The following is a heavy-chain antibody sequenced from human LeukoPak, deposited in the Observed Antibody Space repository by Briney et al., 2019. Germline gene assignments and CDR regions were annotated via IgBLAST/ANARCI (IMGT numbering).Heavy chain of an antibody. V-gene: IGHV3-66*01. CDR1: GFTFSSYA. D-gene: IGHD3-22*01. Sequence: GGSLRLSCAASGFTFSSYAMSWVRQAPGKGLEWVSVIYSGGSTYYADSVKGRFTISRDNSKNTLYLQMNSLRAEDTAVYYCARGDSSGYFRPLGYFQHWGQGTLVTVSS. CDR2: IYSGGST. CDR3: ARGDSSGYFRPLGYFQH. J-gene: IGHJ1*01.